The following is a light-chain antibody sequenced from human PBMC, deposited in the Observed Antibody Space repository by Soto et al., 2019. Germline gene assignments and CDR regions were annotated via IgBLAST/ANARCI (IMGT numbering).Light chain of an antibody. V-gene: IGKV4-1*01. CDR3: LQYYSTPYT. J-gene: IGKJ2*01. CDR1: QTVVYSSNNKNY. CDR2: WAS. Sequence: DIVMTQSPDSLAVSLGERATINCKSIQTVVYSSNNKNYLAWYQQKPGQPPKLLIYWASTRESGVPDRFSGSGSGTDFTLTISILQAEDVAVYYCLQYYSTPYTFGLGTKLEIK.